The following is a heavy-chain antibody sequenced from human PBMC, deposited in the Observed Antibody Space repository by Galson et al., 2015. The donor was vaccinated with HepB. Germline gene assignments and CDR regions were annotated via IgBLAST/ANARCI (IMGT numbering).Heavy chain of an antibody. CDR1: GFTFSSYA. D-gene: IGHD6-19*01. J-gene: IGHJ4*02. Sequence: SLRLSCAASGFTFSSYAMSWVRQAPGKGLEWVSGISGTSATTYYADSVKGRFTISRDNSKNTLYLQMSSLRAEDTAVYFCAGPTSGWYVYAYWGQGTLVTVSS. CDR3: AGPTSGWYVYAY. V-gene: IGHV3-23*01. CDR2: ISGTSATT.